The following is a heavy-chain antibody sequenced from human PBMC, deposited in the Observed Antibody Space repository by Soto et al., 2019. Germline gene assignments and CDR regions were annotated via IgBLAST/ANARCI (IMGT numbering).Heavy chain of an antibody. CDR1: GFTFSSYG. D-gene: IGHD2-15*01. J-gene: IGHJ4*02. Sequence: GGSLRLSCAASGFTFSSYGMIWVRQAPGKGLEWVSAICGSGSSKYYADSGKGRFTISRDNSKNTLYLQMNSLRAEDTAVYYCATDDHNAGGTYSDYWGQGTLVTVSS. CDR2: ICGSGSSK. CDR3: ATDDHNAGGTYSDY. V-gene: IGHV3-23*01.